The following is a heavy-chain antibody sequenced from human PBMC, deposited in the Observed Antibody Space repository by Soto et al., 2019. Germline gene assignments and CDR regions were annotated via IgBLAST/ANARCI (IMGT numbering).Heavy chain of an antibody. Sequence: GWSLRLSCAASGFSVSSNYMSWVRQAPGEGLEWVAIIYINGSTDYADSVQGRFSVSRDIYKNTLFLQMNNLRAEDTAVYFCSGDPSGYDEGDWYHGVEVWGEGTKVTVSS. J-gene: IGHJ6*04. CDR1: GFSVSSNY. V-gene: IGHV3-53*01. CDR2: IYINGST. CDR3: SGDPSGYDEGDWYHGVEV. D-gene: IGHD5-12*01.